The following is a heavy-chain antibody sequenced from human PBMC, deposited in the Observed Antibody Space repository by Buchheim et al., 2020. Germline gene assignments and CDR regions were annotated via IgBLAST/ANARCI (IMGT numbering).Heavy chain of an antibody. D-gene: IGHD3-22*01. CDR2: IYHTGST. J-gene: IGHJ4*02. CDR1: GGSISSGGYY. CDR3: ARLTYYYDGTGFYSKGSFDS. Sequence: QVQLQESGPGLVKPSQTLSLTCTVSGGSISSGGYYWSWIRQHPGKGLEWIGYIYHTGSTYYNPSLNSRLSLSVDTSKNQFSLKLSSVTAADAAVYYCARLTYYYDGTGFYSKGSFDSWGQGTL. V-gene: IGHV4-31*02.